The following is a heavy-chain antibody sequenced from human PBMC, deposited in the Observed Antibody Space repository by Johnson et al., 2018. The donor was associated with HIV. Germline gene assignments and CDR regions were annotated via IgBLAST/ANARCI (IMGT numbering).Heavy chain of an antibody. J-gene: IGHJ3*02. CDR2: ISYDGSNK. CDR1: GFTFSSYA. V-gene: IGHV3-30-3*01. Sequence: QVQLVESGGGVVQPGRSLRLSCAASGFTFSSYAMHWVRQAPGKGLEWVAVISYDGSNKYYADSVKGRFTISRDNSKNTLYRQMNSLRAEDTVVYYCARPEPPYYVILTGYYASFDIWGQGTMVTVSS. D-gene: IGHD3-9*01. CDR3: ARPEPPYYVILTGYYASFDI.